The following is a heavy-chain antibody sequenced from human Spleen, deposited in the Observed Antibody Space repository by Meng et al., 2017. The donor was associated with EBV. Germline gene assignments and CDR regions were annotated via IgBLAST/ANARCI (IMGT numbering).Heavy chain of an antibody. D-gene: IGHD2-15*01. CDR1: RFTFTTYA. J-gene: IGHJ4*02. V-gene: IGHV4-59*01. CDR3: ARDSGVRGE. Sequence: QVHLWGSGGGLVQPGGSLRLSCEASRFTFTTYAMHWVRQAPGRGLEYIGYVYGAGSPNYNPSLKSRVTISMDTSKIQVSLKLTSVTAADTAVYYCARDSGVRGEWGQGTLVTVSS. CDR2: VYGAGSP.